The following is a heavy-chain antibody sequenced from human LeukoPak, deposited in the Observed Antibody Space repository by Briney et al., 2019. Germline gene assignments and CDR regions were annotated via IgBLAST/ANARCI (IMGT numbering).Heavy chain of an antibody. V-gene: IGHV1-69*13. CDR3: AREGYCSSTSCYRVDI. CDR1: GGTFSSYA. Sequence: SVKVSCKASGGTFSSYAISWVRQAPGQGLEWMGGIIPIFGTANYAQKFQGRVTITADESTSTAYMELSSLRSEDTAVYYCAREGYCSSTSCYRVDIWGQGTMVTVSS. CDR2: IIPIFGTA. J-gene: IGHJ3*02. D-gene: IGHD2-2*01.